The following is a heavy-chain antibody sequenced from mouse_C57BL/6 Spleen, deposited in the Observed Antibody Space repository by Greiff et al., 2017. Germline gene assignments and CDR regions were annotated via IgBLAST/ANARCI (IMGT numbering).Heavy chain of an antibody. CDR3: ARLYYGISYGYFDV. D-gene: IGHD1-1*01. J-gene: IGHJ1*03. V-gene: IGHV1-80*01. CDR1: GYAFSSYW. Sequence: QVQLQQSGAELVKPGASVKISCKASGYAFSSYWMNWVKQRPGKGLEWIGQIYPGDGDTNYNGKFKGKATLTADKSSSTAYMQLISLTSEDSAVYFCARLYYGISYGYFDVWGTGTTVTVSS. CDR2: IYPGDGDT.